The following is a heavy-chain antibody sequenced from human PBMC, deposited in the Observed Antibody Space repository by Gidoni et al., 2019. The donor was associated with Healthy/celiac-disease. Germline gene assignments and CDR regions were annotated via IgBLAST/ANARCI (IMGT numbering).Heavy chain of an antibody. V-gene: IGHV4-61*02. Sequence: QVQLQESGPGLVKPSQTLSLPCTVSGGSISNGSYYWRWIRQPAGKGLEWIGRIYTSGSTNYTPSLKSRVTISVDTSKNQFSLKLSSVTAADTAVYYWARDPPYYGSGSYFPYYYGMDVWGQGTTVTVSS. D-gene: IGHD3-10*01. CDR3: ARDPPYYGSGSYFPYYYGMDV. J-gene: IGHJ6*02. CDR1: GGSISNGSYY. CDR2: IYTSGST.